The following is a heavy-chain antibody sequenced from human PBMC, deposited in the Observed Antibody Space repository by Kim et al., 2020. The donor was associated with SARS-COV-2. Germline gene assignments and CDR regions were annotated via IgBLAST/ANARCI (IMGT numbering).Heavy chain of an antibody. D-gene: IGHD6-13*01. J-gene: IGHJ4*02. Sequence: ADSVKGRFTISRDNAKNSLYLQMNSLRAEDTAVYYCASGYSSSWYHTFDYWGQGTLVTVSS. CDR3: ASGYSSSWYHTFDY. V-gene: IGHV3-11*03.